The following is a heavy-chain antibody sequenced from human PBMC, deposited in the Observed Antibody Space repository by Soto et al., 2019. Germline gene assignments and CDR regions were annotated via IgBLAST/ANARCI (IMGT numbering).Heavy chain of an antibody. Sequence: ASVKVSCKASGYTFISYEITWVRQAPGQGPEWMGWISAYNGNTNYAQKLQGRVTMTRDTSTSTAYMELRSLRSDDTALYYCAKGRSYYYYYGVDVWGQGTTVTVSS. CDR1: GYTFISYE. J-gene: IGHJ6*02. CDR3: AKGRSYYYYYGVDV. CDR2: ISAYNGNT. V-gene: IGHV1-18*01.